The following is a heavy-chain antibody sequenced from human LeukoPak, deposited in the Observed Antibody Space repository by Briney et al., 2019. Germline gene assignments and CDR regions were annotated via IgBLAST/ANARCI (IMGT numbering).Heavy chain of an antibody. Sequence: SETLSLTCTVSGGSISSGGYYWSWIRQHPGKGLEWIGEINHNGSTSYNPSLKTRVTISVDTSKNQFSLKLSSVTAADTAVYYCARGNWFAPWGQGTLVTVSS. J-gene: IGHJ5*02. V-gene: IGHV4-31*03. CDR2: INHNGST. CDR3: ARGNWFAP. CDR1: GGSISSGGYY.